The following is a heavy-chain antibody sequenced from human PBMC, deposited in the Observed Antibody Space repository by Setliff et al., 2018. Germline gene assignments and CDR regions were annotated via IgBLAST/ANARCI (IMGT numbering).Heavy chain of an antibody. Sequence: PSETLSLTCTVSGGSITNYYWSWIRQPPGKGLQWIGYISHRGDTNYDPSLRSRVAISVDTSKNQFSLRMNFVTAADTAVYYCARADSGYDGEYYFDYWGQGTLVTVSS. J-gene: IGHJ4*02. V-gene: IGHV4-59*08. CDR2: ISHRGDT. CDR3: ARADSGYDGEYYFDY. CDR1: GGSITNYY. D-gene: IGHD5-12*01.